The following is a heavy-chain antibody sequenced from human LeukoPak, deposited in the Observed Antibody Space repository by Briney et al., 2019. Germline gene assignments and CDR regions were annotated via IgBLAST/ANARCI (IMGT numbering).Heavy chain of an antibody. J-gene: IGHJ4*02. Sequence: GASVKVSCKASGYTFTGYYMHWVRQAPGQGLEWMGRINPNSGGTNYAQKFQGRVTMTRDTSISTAYMELSRLRSVDTAVYYCAFLEEWSNFDYWGQGTLVTVSS. CDR3: AFLEEWSNFDY. CDR1: GYTFTGYY. D-gene: IGHD3-3*01. V-gene: IGHV1-2*06. CDR2: INPNSGGT.